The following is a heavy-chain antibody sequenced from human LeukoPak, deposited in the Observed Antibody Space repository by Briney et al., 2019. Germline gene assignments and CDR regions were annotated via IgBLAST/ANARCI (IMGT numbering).Heavy chain of an antibody. CDR3: ARDVVGSLDY. V-gene: IGHV3-7*01. J-gene: IGHJ4*02. Sequence: GGSLRLSCAASGFTLSTYWMAWVRQAPGKGLEWVANIKGDDSARHQADSVKGRFTISRDNAQNSVYLQMSSLRGEDAAIYYWARDVVGSLDYWGQGTLVTVSS. D-gene: IGHD1-26*01. CDR1: GFTLSTYW. CDR2: IKGDDSAR.